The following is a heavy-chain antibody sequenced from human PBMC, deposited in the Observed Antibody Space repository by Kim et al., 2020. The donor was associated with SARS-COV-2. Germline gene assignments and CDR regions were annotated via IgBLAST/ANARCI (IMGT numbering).Heavy chain of an antibody. V-gene: IGHV4-59*08. J-gene: IGHJ4*02. D-gene: IGHD3-10*01. CDR1: GGSISSYY. Sequence: SETLSLTCTVSGGSISSYYWSWIRQPPGKGLEWIGYIYYNGNTNYNPSLKSRITTSVDTSNNQFSLKLSSVTAADTAIYYCARSLGRGFAYWGQGTLVTV. CDR2: IYYNGNT. CDR3: ARSLGRGFAY.